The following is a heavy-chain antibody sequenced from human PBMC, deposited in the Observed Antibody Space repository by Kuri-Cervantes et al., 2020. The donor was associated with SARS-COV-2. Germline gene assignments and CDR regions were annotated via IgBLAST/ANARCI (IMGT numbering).Heavy chain of an antibody. CDR3: ARDMTADYFYFHYMDV. V-gene: IGHV3-30*04. CDR2: ISYDGSNK. Sequence: GGSLRLSCAASGFTFSSYAMHWVRQAPGKGLEWVAVISYDGSNKYYADSVKGRFTISRDNSKNTLHLQMNSLRAEDTAVYFCARDMTADYFYFHYMDVRGKGITVVASS. CDR1: GFTFSSYA. D-gene: IGHD2-21*02. J-gene: IGHJ6*03.